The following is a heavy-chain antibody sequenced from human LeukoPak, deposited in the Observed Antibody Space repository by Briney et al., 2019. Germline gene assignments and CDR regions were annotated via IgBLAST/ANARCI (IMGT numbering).Heavy chain of an antibody. Sequence: GASVKVSCKASGYTFTSYDINWVRQATGQGLEWMGWMNPNSGNTGYAQKFQGRVTMTRNTSISTAYMELSSLRSDDTAVYYCAREGIAAAGTSDYWGQGTLVTVSS. CDR3: AREGIAAAGTSDY. CDR1: GYTFTSYD. V-gene: IGHV1-8*01. CDR2: MNPNSGNT. D-gene: IGHD6-13*01. J-gene: IGHJ4*02.